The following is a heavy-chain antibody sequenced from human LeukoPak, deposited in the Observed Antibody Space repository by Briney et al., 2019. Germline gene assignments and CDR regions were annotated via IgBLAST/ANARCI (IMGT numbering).Heavy chain of an antibody. CDR2: ISGSGGST. Sequence: PGGSLRLSCAASGFTLSSYAMSWARQAPGKGLEWVSAISGSGGSTYYADSVKGRFTISRDNSKNTLYLQMNSLRAEDTAVYYCAKSMVGPAAISWFDPWGQGTLVTVSS. CDR3: AKSMVGPAAISWFDP. J-gene: IGHJ5*02. CDR1: GFTLSSYA. V-gene: IGHV3-23*01. D-gene: IGHD2-2*02.